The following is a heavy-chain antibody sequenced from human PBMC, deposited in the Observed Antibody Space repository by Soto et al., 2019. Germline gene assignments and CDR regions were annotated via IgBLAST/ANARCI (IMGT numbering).Heavy chain of an antibody. D-gene: IGHD3-16*01. CDR2: IWYDGSNK. CDR1: GFTFSSYG. Sequence: GGSLRLSCAASGFTFSSYGMHWVRQAPGKGLEWVAVIWYDGSNKYYADSVKGRFTISRDNSKNTLYLQMNSLRAEDTAVYYCARAGGEMATIHFDYWGQGTLVTVSS. J-gene: IGHJ4*02. CDR3: ARAGGEMATIHFDY. V-gene: IGHV3-33*01.